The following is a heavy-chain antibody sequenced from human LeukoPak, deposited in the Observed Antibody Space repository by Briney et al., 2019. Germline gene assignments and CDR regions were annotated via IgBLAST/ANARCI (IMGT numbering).Heavy chain of an antibody. CDR3: ARDSPGYGAYVS. J-gene: IGHJ1*01. D-gene: IGHD5-12*01. V-gene: IGHV3-7*01. CDR1: GFTFSNYA. Sequence: PGGSLRLSCVASGFTFSNYAMTWVRQAPGKGLEWVANIKEDGSREYYVDSVKGRFTISRDNAKNSLYLQMDSLTAEDTAVYYCARDSPGYGAYVSWGQGTLVSVSS. CDR2: IKEDGSRE.